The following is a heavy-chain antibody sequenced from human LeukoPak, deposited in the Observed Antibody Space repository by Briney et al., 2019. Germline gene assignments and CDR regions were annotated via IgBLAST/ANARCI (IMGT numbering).Heavy chain of an antibody. CDR1: GFTFSSFW. V-gene: IGHV3-7*01. D-gene: IGHD3-10*01. Sequence: PGGSLRLSCAASGFTFSSFWISWVRQAPGKGLEWVANIKTDGSEKYYVDSVRGRFTISRDNSKNTLYLQMNSLRTEDTAVYYCARVRGSGRVAYYYYMDVWGKGTTVTVSS. J-gene: IGHJ6*03. CDR2: IKTDGSEK. CDR3: ARVRGSGRVAYYYYMDV.